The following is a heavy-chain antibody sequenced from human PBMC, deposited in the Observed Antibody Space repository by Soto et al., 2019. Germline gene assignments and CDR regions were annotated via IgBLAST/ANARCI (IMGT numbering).Heavy chain of an antibody. CDR1: GFTFSDYY. Sequence: PGGSLRLSCSASGFTFSDYYMSWIRQAPGKGLEWVSYISSSGSTIYYADSVKGRFTISRDNAKNSLYLQMNSLRAEDTAVYYCARFARPQNWFDPWGRGTLVTVSS. V-gene: IGHV3-11*01. J-gene: IGHJ5*02. CDR2: ISSSGSTI. CDR3: ARFARPQNWFDP.